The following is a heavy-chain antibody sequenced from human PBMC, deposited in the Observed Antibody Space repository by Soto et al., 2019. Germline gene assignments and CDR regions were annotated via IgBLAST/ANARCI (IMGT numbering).Heavy chain of an antibody. Sequence: TLPLTCTVSAVSLRPYGRRLFRQPPGQGLEWIGYIYYSGSTNYNPSLKSRVTISIDTSKNQFSLNLSSVTAADTAVYYGAGAPYRSYSVFWDLGALVTVSS. CDR2: IYYSGST. D-gene: IGHD2-21*01. J-gene: IGHJ4*01. CDR3: AGAPYRSYSVF. CDR1: AVSLRPYG. V-gene: IGHV4-59*01.